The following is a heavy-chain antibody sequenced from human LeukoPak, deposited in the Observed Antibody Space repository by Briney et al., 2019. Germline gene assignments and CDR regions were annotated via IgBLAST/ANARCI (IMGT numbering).Heavy chain of an antibody. CDR2: IYHSGST. V-gene: IGHV4-4*02. D-gene: IGHD2-8*01. CDR3: ARRGCTNGVCYHYYYYYXMDV. CDR1: GGSISSSNW. Sequence: PSETLSLTCAVSGGSISSSNWWSWVRQPPGKGLEWIGEIYHSGSTNYNPSLKSRVTISVDKSKNQFSLKLSSVTAADTAVYYCARRGCTNGVCYHYYYYYXMDVXXXGTXVTVSS. J-gene: IGHJ6*03.